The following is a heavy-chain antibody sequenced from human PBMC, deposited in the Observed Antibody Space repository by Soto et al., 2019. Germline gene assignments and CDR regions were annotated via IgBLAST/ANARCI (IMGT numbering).Heavy chain of an antibody. V-gene: IGHV4-39*07. CDR3: ARGYSGYDAALDY. CDR1: GGSISTSRYY. CDR2: IFYSGTT. D-gene: IGHD5-12*01. J-gene: IGHJ4*01. Sequence: SETLSLTCTVSGGSISTSRYYWGWIRQPPGKGLEWIGSIFYSGTTHYNPSLKSRVTISVDTSKNQFSLKLTSVTAADTAVYYCARGYSGYDAALDYWAQRTLVTVSS.